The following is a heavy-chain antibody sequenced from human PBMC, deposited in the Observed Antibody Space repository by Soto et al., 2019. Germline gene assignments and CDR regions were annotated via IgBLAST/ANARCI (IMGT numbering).Heavy chain of an antibody. CDR3: ARVVTGTTWFYP. D-gene: IGHD1-7*01. J-gene: IGHJ5*02. CDR2: IIPIFGTA. V-gene: IGHV1-69*06. Sequence: QVQLVQSGAEVKKPGSSVKVSCKASGGTFSSYAISWVRQAPGQGLEWMGGIIPIFGTANYAQKFQGRVPMPADKSTSTAYVERSSLRCEDTAVYYCARVVTGTTWFYPGGQGTLVTVS. CDR1: GGTFSSYA.